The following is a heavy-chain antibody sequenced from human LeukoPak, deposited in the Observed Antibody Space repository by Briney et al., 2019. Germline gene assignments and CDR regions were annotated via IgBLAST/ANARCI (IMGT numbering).Heavy chain of an antibody. D-gene: IGHD6-6*01. CDR2: ISYDGSNK. V-gene: IGHV3-30*03. CDR1: GFTFSSYG. J-gene: IGHJ4*02. CDR3: ARGAEAVIAARRRNIDY. Sequence: GRSLRLSCAASGFTFSSYGMHWVRQAPGKGLEWVAVISYDGSNKYYADSVKGRFTISRDNSKNTLYLQMNSLRAEDTAVYYCARGAEAVIAARRRNIDYWGQGTLVTVSS.